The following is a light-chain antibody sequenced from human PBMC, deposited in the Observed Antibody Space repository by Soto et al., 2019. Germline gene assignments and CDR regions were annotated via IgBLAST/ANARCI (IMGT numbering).Light chain of an antibody. Sequence: DIVMTQSPDSLAVSLGERATINCRSSQSVLYSSSNKNYLAWYQQKPGQPPKLLIYWASTRESGVPDRFSGSGSGIDFTLTISSLQAEDVAVYYCQQYCSSPWTFGQGTKVEIK. V-gene: IGKV4-1*01. CDR2: WAS. CDR3: QQYCSSPWT. CDR1: QSVLYSSSNKNY. J-gene: IGKJ1*01.